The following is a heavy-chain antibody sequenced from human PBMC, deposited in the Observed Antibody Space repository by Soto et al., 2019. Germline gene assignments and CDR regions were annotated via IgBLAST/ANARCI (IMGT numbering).Heavy chain of an antibody. CDR1: GCSISSSSYY. V-gene: IGHV4-39*01. CDR2: IYYSGST. D-gene: IGHD2-15*01. CDR3: ARHTPAISISDH. J-gene: IGHJ4*02. Sequence: QLQLQESGPGLVKPSETLSLTCTVSGCSISSSSYYWGWIRQPPGTGLEWIGSIYYSGSTYYNPSLKSRVTISVDTSKNQFSLKLRSVTAADTAVYYCARHTPAISISDHWGQGTLVTVSS.